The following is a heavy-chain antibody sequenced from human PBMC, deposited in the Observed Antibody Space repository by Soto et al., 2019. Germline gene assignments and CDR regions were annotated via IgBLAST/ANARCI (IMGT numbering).Heavy chain of an antibody. V-gene: IGHV3-21*01. CDR3: ASSPSFTSPVDY. J-gene: IGHJ4*02. Sequence: GGSLRLSCAASGFAFNSYTMKWVRQAPGKELEWVSSISSSDTYIYYAASVKGRFTISRDNAKNSLFLQMNSLRAEDTAVYYCASSPSFTSPVDYWGQGTQVTVS. CDR1: GFAFNSYT. CDR2: ISSSDTYI.